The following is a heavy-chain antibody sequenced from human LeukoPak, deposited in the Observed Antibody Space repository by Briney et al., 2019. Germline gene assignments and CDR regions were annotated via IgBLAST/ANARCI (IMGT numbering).Heavy chain of an antibody. CDR1: GFSFSDYY. V-gene: IGHV3-74*01. Sequence: PGGSLRLSCAASGFSFSDYYMTWVRQAPGKGLVWVSRINSDGSSTTSADSVKGRFTISRDNAKNTLYLQMNSLRAEDTAVYYCARGDYGDYHFAFDIWGQGTMVTVSS. J-gene: IGHJ3*02. D-gene: IGHD4-17*01. CDR3: ARGDYGDYHFAFDI. CDR2: INSDGSST.